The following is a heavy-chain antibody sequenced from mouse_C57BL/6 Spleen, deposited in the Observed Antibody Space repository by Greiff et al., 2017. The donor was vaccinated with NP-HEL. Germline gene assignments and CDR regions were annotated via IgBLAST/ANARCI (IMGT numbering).Heavy chain of an antibody. CDR3: ATTVYYDYDDYYAMDY. CDR1: GYTFTSYW. V-gene: IGHV1-64*01. J-gene: IGHJ4*01. D-gene: IGHD2-4*01. CDR2: IHPNSGST. Sequence: QVQLQQPGAELVKPGASVKLSCKASGYTFTSYWMHWVKQRPGQGLEWIGMIHPNSGSTNYNEKFKSKATLTVDKSSSTAYMQLSSLTSADSAVYYCATTVYYDYDDYYAMDYWGQGTSVTVSS.